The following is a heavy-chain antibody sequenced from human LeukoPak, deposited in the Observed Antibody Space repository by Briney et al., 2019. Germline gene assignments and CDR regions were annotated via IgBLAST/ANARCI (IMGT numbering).Heavy chain of an antibody. Sequence: ASVKVSCKASGYTFTSYYIHWVRQAPGQGLEWVGIIRPSGGRASYPQNFQGRVTMTMDMSASTVHMELSSLTSEDTAMYYCARELPESFRFDYWGQGAPVSASS. CDR2: IRPSGGRA. V-gene: IGHV1-46*01. CDR3: ARELPESFRFDY. CDR1: GYTFTSYY. D-gene: IGHD2-21*02. J-gene: IGHJ4*02.